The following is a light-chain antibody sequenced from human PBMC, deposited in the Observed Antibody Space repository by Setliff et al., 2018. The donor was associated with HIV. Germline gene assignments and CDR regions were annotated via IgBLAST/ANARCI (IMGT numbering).Light chain of an antibody. CDR1: SSDVGAYNY. V-gene: IGLV2-14*03. J-gene: IGLJ1*01. CDR3: SSYTSSYTLV. Sequence: QSVLTQPASVSGSPGQSITISCTGTSSDVGAYNYVSWYQQHPGKAPKLMIYDVSNRPSGVSNRFSGSKSGNTASLTIPGLQAEDEADYYCSSYTSSYTLVFGTGTKVTVL. CDR2: DVS.